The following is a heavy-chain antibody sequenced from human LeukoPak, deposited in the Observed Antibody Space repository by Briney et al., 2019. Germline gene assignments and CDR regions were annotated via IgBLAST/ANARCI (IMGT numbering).Heavy chain of an antibody. J-gene: IGHJ4*02. CDR2: INRSGST. CDR3: ARGRFSSGWYDY. CDR1: GGSFSGYY. D-gene: IGHD6-19*01. Sequence: KASETLSLTCAVYGGSFSGYYWSWIRQPPGKGLEWIGEINRSGSTNYNPSLKGRVTISVDTSKNQFSLKLSSVTAADTAVYYCARGRFSSGWYDYWGQGTLVTVSS. V-gene: IGHV4-34*01.